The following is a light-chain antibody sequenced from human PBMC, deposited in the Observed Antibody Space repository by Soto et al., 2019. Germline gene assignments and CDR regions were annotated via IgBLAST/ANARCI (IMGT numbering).Light chain of an antibody. CDR2: EVS. CDR3: CSYAGSSTFVV. CDR1: SSDVGGYDY. V-gene: IGLV2-14*01. J-gene: IGLJ2*01. Sequence: QSVLTQPASVSGSPGQSITISCTGTSSDVGGYDYVSWYQQHPGKAPKVMIYEVSNRPSGVSNRFSASKSGKTASLTISGLQAEDEADYYCCSYAGSSTFVVFGGGTKVTVL.